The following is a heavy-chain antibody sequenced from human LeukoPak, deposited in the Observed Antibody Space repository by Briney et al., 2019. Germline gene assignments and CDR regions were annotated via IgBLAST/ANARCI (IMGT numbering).Heavy chain of an antibody. D-gene: IGHD3-22*01. J-gene: IGHJ4*02. CDR3: AKDMDPRYYDSSGPFDY. CDR2: IKEDGSEK. V-gene: IGHV3-7*03. Sequence: GGSLRLSCAASGFTFSSYWMTWVRQAPGKGLEWVANIKEDGSEKYYMDSVKGRFTISRDNSKNSLYLQMNSLRAEDTALYYCAKDMDPRYYDSSGPFDYWGQGTLVTVSS. CDR1: GFTFSSYW.